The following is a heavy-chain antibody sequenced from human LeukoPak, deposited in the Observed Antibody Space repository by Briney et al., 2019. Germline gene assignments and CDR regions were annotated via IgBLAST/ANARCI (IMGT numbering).Heavy chain of an antibody. CDR1: GFTFFAYA. CDR2: ISGSGGST. V-gene: IGHV3-23*01. CDR3: ADSLRVAAAGTGDY. Sequence: PGGSLRLSCAASGFTFFAYAMSWVRQAPGKGLEWVSAISGSGGSTYYADSVKGRFTISRDNSKNTLYLQMNSLRAEDTAVYYCADSLRVAAAGTGDYWGQGTLVTVSS. J-gene: IGHJ4*02. D-gene: IGHD6-13*01.